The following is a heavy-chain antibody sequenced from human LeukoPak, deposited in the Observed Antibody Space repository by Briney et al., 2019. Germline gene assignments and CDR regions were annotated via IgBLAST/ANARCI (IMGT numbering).Heavy chain of an antibody. V-gene: IGHV4-59*01. Sequence: SETLSLTCTVSGDSITTYYWSWIRQPPGKGLEWIGFIIYSGSSTYSPSLKSRVAMSMDTSNNQFSLKLSSVTAADTAVYYCAKGAGWYNHWGQGTLVTVSS. CDR1: GDSITTYY. CDR2: IIYSGSS. J-gene: IGHJ5*02. CDR3: AKGAGWYNH.